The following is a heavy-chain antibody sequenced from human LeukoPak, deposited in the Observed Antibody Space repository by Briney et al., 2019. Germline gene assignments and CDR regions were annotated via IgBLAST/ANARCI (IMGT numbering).Heavy chain of an antibody. J-gene: IGHJ4*02. D-gene: IGHD6-13*01. CDR3: ARAIAAAGMDY. V-gene: IGHV4-39*07. CDR2: IYYSGST. Sequence: SETLSLTCTVSGGSISSSSYYWGWIRQPPGKGLEWIGSIYYSGSTYYNPSLKSRVTISVDTSKNQFSLKLSSVTAADTAVCYCARAIAAAGMDYWGQGTLVTVSS. CDR1: GGSISSSSYY.